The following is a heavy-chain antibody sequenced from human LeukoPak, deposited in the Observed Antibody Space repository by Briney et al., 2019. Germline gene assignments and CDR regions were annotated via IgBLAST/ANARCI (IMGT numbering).Heavy chain of an antibody. J-gene: IGHJ4*02. CDR2: FVPEDGET. V-gene: IGHV1-24*01. CDR3: ATLPRGHLFDS. D-gene: IGHD3-10*01. Sequence: ASVKVSYKLSGDTLTELSMHGVRQSPGKGLEGMGGFVPEDGETIYAQKFQGRVTMTEDTSTDTAYMELSSLRSDDTAVYFCATLPRGHLFDSWGQGTLVTVSS. CDR1: GDTLTELS.